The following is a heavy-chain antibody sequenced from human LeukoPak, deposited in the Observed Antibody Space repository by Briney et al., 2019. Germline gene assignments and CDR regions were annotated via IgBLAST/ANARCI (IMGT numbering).Heavy chain of an antibody. Sequence: GGSLRLSCAASGFTFSTYCMHWVRQAPGKGPMWVSRICPDGTVTNYADSVKARFIISRDNVRNTVYLQMNSLRVEDTAVYYCVRDFRSADYWGQGTLVTVSS. V-gene: IGHV3-74*01. CDR3: VRDFRSADY. CDR1: GFTFSTYC. CDR2: ICPDGTVT. J-gene: IGHJ4*02.